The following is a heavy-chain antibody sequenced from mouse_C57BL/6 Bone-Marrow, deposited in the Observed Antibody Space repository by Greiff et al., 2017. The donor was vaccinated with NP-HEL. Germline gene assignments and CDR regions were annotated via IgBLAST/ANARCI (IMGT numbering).Heavy chain of an antibody. J-gene: IGHJ2*01. CDR2: ISYDGSN. V-gene: IGHV3-6*01. CDR3: ARDSWDFDY. CDR1: GYSITSGYY. Sequence: EVQLQESGPGLVKPSQSLSLTCSVTGYSITSGYYWNWIRQFPGNKLEWMGYISYDGSNNYNPSPKNRISITRDTSKNQFFLKLNSVTTEDTATYYCARDSWDFDYWGQGTTLTVSS.